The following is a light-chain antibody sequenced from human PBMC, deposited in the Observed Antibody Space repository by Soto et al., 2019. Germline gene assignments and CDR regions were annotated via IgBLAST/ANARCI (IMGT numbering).Light chain of an antibody. V-gene: IGKV1-27*01. CDR3: QKYNNVPFT. J-gene: IGKJ3*01. Sequence: TQMTQSPYSLSASVGDRVTITCRASEAISIYLAWYQQKPGKVPNLLIYGASTLQSGVPARFSGSGSGTDFTLTISSLQPEDVATYYCQKYNNVPFTFGPGTKVEIK. CDR1: EAISIY. CDR2: GAS.